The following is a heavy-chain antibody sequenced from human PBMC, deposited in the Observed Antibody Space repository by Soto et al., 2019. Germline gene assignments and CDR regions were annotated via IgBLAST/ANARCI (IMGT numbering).Heavy chain of an antibody. CDR2: ISSSSSTI. CDR3: AREGRGYCSSTSCYRSRPPRENNYYYIDV. V-gene: IGHV3-48*01. Sequence: GGSLRLSCAASGFTFSSYSMNWVRQAPGKGLEWVSYISSSSSTIYYADSVKGRFTISRDNAKNSLYLQMNSLRAEDTAVYYCAREGRGYCSSTSCYRSRPPRENNYYYIDVWGKGTTVTVSS. D-gene: IGHD2-2*01. J-gene: IGHJ6*03. CDR1: GFTFSSYS.